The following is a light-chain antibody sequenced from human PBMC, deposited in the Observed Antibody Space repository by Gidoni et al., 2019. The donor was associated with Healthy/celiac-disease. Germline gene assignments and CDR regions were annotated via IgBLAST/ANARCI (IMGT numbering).Light chain of an antibody. CDR1: SSDVGGYNY. Sequence: QSALTQPASVSGSPGQSITISCTGTSSDVGGYNYVSWYQQHPGKAPKLMIYDVSNRPSGVSNRFSGPKSEDEADYYCSSYTSSSTLVVFGGGTKLTVL. V-gene: IGLV2-14*03. CDR2: DVS. CDR3: SSYTSSSTLVV. J-gene: IGLJ2*01.